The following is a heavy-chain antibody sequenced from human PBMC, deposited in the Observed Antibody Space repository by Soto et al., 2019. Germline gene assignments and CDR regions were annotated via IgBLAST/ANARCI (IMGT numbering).Heavy chain of an antibody. CDR1: GFTFSSYA. CDR3: ARPGEYDSSGFSRSAEYFQY. V-gene: IGHV3-30-3*01. CDR2: ISYDGSNK. Sequence: QVQLVESGGGVVQPGRSLRLSCAASGFTFSSYAMHWVRQAPGKGLEWVAIISYDGSNKYYADSVKGRFTISRDNSKNTLYLQRNSQRAEDTAVYYCARPGEYDSSGFSRSAEYFQYWGQGTLFTVSS. J-gene: IGHJ1*01. D-gene: IGHD3-22*01.